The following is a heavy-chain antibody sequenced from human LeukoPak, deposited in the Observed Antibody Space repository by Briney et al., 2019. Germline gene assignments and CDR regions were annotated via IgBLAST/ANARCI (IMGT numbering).Heavy chain of an antibody. CDR2: IKKDGSER. Sequence: GVSLRLSCAASGFSFRSYWMSWVRRAPGKGLEWVADIKKDGSERYYVDSVKGRFTISRDNAKNSLFLQMNSLRAEDTAVYYCTWSGEADWGQGTLVTVSS. J-gene: IGHJ4*02. CDR3: TWSGEAD. V-gene: IGHV3-7*01. D-gene: IGHD3-3*01. CDR1: GFSFRSYW.